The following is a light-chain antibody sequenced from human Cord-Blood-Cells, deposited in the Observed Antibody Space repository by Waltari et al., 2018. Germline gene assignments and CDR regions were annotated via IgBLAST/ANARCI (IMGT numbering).Light chain of an antibody. CDR3: QQRSNWPT. J-gene: IGKJ4*01. CDR2: DAS. CDR1: QSVSSY. Sequence: EIVLTQSPAPLSLSPGERATLPCRASQSVSSYLAWYQQKPGQAPRLLIYDASNRATGIPARFSGSGSGTDFTLTISSLEPEDFAVYYCQQRSNWPTFGGGTKVEIK. V-gene: IGKV3-11*01.